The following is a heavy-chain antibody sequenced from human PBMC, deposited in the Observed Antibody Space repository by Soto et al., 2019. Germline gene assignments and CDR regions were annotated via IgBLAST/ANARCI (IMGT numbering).Heavy chain of an antibody. V-gene: IGHV4-39*01. CDR2: IYYSGST. Sequence: SDTLSLTCTVFGGSISSSSYYWGWIRQPPGKGLEWIGSIYYSGSTYYNPSLKSRVTISVDTSKNQFSLKLSSVTAADTAVYYCARHLSAGRFWGVLILDVVGLDYWGQGTLVTVSS. CDR3: ARHLSAGRFWGVLILDVVGLDY. D-gene: IGHD3-3*01. CDR1: GGSISSSSYY. J-gene: IGHJ4*02.